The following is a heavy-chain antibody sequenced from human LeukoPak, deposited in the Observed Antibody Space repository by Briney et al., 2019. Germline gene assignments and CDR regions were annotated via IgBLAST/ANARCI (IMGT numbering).Heavy chain of an antibody. CDR3: ARGSDASLYYYYYMDV. Sequence: PSETLSLTCAVYGGSFSGYYWSWIRQPPGKGVEWIGEINHSGSTNYNPSLKSRVTISVDTSKNQFSLKLSSVTAADTAVYYCARGSDASLYYYYYMDVWGKGTTVTVSS. CDR1: GGSFSGYY. D-gene: IGHD5-24*01. V-gene: IGHV4-34*01. CDR2: INHSGST. J-gene: IGHJ6*03.